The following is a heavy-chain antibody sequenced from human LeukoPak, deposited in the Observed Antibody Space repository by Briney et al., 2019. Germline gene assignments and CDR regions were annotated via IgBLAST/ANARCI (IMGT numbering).Heavy chain of an antibody. V-gene: IGHV4-34*01. CDR1: GGSFSGYY. CDR3: ARDRRDGHDY. J-gene: IGHJ4*02. CDR2: INHSGST. Sequence: SETLSLTCAVYGGSFSGYYWSWIRQPPGKGLEWIGEINHSGSTNYNPSLKSRVTISVDTSKNQISLKLSSVTAADTAVYYCARDRRDGHDYWGQGTLVTVSS. D-gene: IGHD5-24*01.